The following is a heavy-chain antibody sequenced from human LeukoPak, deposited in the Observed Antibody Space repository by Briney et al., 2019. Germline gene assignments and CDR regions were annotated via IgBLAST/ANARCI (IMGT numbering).Heavy chain of an antibody. Sequence: SVKVSCKASGGTFSSYAISWVRQAPGQGLEWMGRIIPILGIANYAQKFQGRVTMTRDTSTSTVYMELSSLRSEDTAVYYCARDVAARDRIDYWGQGTLVTVFS. CDR1: GGTFSSYA. V-gene: IGHV1-69*04. D-gene: IGHD6-6*01. CDR3: ARDVAARDRIDY. CDR2: IIPILGIA. J-gene: IGHJ4*02.